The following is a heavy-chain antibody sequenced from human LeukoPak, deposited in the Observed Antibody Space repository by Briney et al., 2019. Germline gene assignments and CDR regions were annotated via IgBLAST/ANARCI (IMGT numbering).Heavy chain of an antibody. V-gene: IGHV5-51*01. D-gene: IGHD3-22*01. CDR3: ARGPYYDSSGYYYEGGY. J-gene: IGHJ4*02. CDR1: GYSFTSYW. CDR2: IYLGDSDT. Sequence: GESLKISCKGSGYSFTSYWIGWVRQMPGKGLEWMGIIYLGDSDTRYSPSFQGQVTISADKSVSTAYLQWSSLKASDTAMYYCARGPYYDSSGYYYEGGYWGQGTLVTVSS.